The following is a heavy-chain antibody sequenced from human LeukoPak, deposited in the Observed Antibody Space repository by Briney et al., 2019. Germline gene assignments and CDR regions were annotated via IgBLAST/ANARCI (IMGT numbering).Heavy chain of an antibody. J-gene: IGHJ6*04. Sequence: PGGSLRVSCAPSGFTFSSYEMNWVRQAPGKGLEWVSYISSSGSTIYYADSVKGRFTISRDNAKNSLYLQMNSLRAEDTAVYYCAELGITMIGGVWGKGTTVTISS. CDR1: GFTFSSYE. V-gene: IGHV3-48*03. CDR3: AELGITMIGGV. D-gene: IGHD3-10*02. CDR2: ISSSGSTI.